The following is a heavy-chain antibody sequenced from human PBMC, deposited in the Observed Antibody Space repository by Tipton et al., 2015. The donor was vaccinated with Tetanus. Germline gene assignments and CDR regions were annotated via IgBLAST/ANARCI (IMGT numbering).Heavy chain of an antibody. Sequence: TLSLTCAVYGGSFSGYYWSWIRQPPGKGLEWIGEINHSGSTNYNPSLKSRLTISVDTSKNQFSLKLSSVTAADTAVYYCARDPTMVRGVAGWNFDYWGQGTLVTVSS. CDR2: INHSGST. D-gene: IGHD3-10*01. CDR1: GGSFSGYY. J-gene: IGHJ4*02. V-gene: IGHV4-34*01. CDR3: ARDPTMVRGVAGWNFDY.